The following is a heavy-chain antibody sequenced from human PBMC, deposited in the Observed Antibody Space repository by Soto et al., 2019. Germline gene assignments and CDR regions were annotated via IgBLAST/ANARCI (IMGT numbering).Heavy chain of an antibody. CDR3: ARGGLYDLWSGLFD. V-gene: IGHV4-30-4*01. CDR1: GASVTSGDYY. Sequence: LSLTCSVSGASVTSGDYYWNWIRQTPGTGLEWLGYMHDSGTTSYNPSLKSRVAISRDTSKNQFSLKLTSVSAADTAVYFCARGGLYDLWSGLFDWGQGIRVTVSS. D-gene: IGHD3-3*01. J-gene: IGHJ4*02. CDR2: MHDSGTT.